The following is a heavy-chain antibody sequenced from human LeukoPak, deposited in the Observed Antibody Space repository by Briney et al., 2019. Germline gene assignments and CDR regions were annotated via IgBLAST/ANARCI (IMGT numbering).Heavy chain of an antibody. J-gene: IGHJ4*02. CDR2: IWYDGSNK. CDR3: VRGPHIAATSY. CDR1: GFTFSSYG. Sequence: PGGSLRLSCAASGFTFSSYGMHWVRQAPGKGLEWVAVIWYDGSNKYYADSVKGRFTISRDNAKKSLYLQINTLRAEDTAVYYCVRGPHIAATSYWGQGTLVTVSS. D-gene: IGHD6-25*01. V-gene: IGHV3-33*01.